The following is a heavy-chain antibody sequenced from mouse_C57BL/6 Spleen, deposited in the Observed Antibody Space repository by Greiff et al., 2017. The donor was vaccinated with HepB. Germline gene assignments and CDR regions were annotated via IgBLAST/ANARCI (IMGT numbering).Heavy chain of an antibody. CDR3: ARRDYGSSYVDAMDY. Sequence: LQQSGASVKISCKASGYAFSSYWMNWVKQRPGKGLEWIGQIYPGDGDTNYNGKFKGKATLTADKSSSTAYMQLSSLTSEDSAVYFCARRDYGSSYVDAMDYWGQGTSVTVSS. D-gene: IGHD1-1*01. CDR1: GYAFSSYW. J-gene: IGHJ4*01. V-gene: IGHV1-80*01. CDR2: IYPGDGDT.